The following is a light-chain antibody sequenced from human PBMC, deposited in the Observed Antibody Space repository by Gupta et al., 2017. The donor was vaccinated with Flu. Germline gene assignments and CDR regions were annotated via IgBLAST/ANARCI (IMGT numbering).Light chain of an antibody. CDR3: QQDDYSPLT. Sequence: IVFTPAPGTLSLSPVERATLSCRASQSVISDYLAWYQQKSGQPPRLLIYAASHRATGITDRFSGGGYGTDFTLTISRLEPEDCAVDYCQQDDYSPLTFGGGTKVEIK. V-gene: IGKV3-20*01. CDR2: AAS. J-gene: IGKJ4*01. CDR1: QSVISDY.